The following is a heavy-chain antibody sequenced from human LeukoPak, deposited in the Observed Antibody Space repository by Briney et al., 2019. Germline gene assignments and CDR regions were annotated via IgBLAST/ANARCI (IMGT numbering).Heavy chain of an antibody. CDR3: AGLYYYMDV. Sequence: SETLSLSCTVSGGSISSYYWSWIRQPAGKGLEWIGRISTSGSTNYNPSLKSRVTMSVDTYKNQFSLKLNSVTAADTAVYYCAGLYYYMDVWGKGTTVTVSS. CDR1: GGSISSYY. V-gene: IGHV4-4*07. J-gene: IGHJ6*03. D-gene: IGHD3-22*01. CDR2: ISTSGST.